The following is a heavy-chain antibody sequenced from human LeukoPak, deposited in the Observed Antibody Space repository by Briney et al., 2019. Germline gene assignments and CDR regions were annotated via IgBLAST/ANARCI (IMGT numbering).Heavy chain of an antibody. D-gene: IGHD3-9*01. J-gene: IGHJ4*02. CDR1: GFTFSSYW. Sequence: HPGGSLRLSCAASGFTFSSYWMSWVRQAPGKGLEWVANIKQDGSEKYYVDSVKGRFTISRDNAKNSLYLQMNSLRAEDTAVYYCAREVEYYDILTGYYPGFFDYWGQGTLVTVSS. CDR3: AREVEYYDILTGYYPGFFDY. CDR2: IKQDGSEK. V-gene: IGHV3-7*01.